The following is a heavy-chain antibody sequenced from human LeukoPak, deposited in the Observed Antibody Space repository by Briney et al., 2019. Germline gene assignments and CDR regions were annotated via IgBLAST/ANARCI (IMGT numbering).Heavy chain of an antibody. CDR2: IYYSGST. CDR3: ARHSGYSYGYAYYYYYMDV. D-gene: IGHD5-18*01. V-gene: IGHV4-39*01. Sequence: SETLSLTWTVSGGSISSSSYYWGWIRQPPGKGLEWIGSIYYSGSTYYNPSLKSRVTISVDPSKNQFSLKLSSVTAADTAVYYCARHSGYSYGYAYYYYYMDVWGKGTTVTVSS. J-gene: IGHJ6*03. CDR1: GGSISSSSYY.